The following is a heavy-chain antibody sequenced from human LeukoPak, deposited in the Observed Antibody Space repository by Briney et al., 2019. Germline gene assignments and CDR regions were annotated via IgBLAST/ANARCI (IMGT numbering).Heavy chain of an antibody. CDR3: ARDGENYDILTGYYRGIDY. CDR2: IWYDGSNK. D-gene: IGHD3-9*01. V-gene: IGHV3-33*01. CDR1: GFXFSSYG. J-gene: IGHJ4*02. Sequence: GGSLRLSCGASGFXFSSYGIHWVRQAPGKGLEWVADIWYDGSNKYYADSVKGRFTISRDNSKNTLYLQMNSLRAEGTAVYYCARDGENYDILTGYYRGIDYWGQGTLVTVSS.